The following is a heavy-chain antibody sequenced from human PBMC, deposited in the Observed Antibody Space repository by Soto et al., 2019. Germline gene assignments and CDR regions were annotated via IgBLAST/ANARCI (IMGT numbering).Heavy chain of an antibody. CDR2: IIPIFGIA. Sequence: QVQLVQSGAEVKKPGSSVKVSCKASAGTFSRYSITWVRQAPGHGLEWIGRIIPIFGIASYAQKFQGRVTLTADESTSTAYMELSSLRSDDTAVYYCAREDRDRETGLVPAAIDGMDVWGQGTTVTVSS. V-gene: IGHV1-69*08. D-gene: IGHD2-2*01. CDR1: AGTFSRYS. J-gene: IGHJ6*02. CDR3: AREDRDRETGLVPAAIDGMDV.